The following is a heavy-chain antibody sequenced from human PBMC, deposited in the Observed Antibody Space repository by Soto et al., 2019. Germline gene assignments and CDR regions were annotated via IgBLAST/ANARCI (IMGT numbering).Heavy chain of an antibody. J-gene: IGHJ5*02. D-gene: IGHD4-17*01. CDR3: ARAPPPTVTPYNWFDP. CDR2: ITPIFGTT. Sequence: ASVKVSCKASGGGLNTYSVGWVRQAPGQGLEWMGGITPIFGTTNYAEKFQGRLTITADESTSKTYMELSSLMSADTAVYYCARAPPPTVTPYNWFDPWGQGTLVTVSS. V-gene: IGHV1-69*13. CDR1: GGGLNTYS.